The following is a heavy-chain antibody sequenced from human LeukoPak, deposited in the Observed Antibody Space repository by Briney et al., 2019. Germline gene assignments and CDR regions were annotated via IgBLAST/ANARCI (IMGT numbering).Heavy chain of an antibody. D-gene: IGHD3-10*01. Sequence: SETLSLTCTVSGGSISSGGYYWSWIRQHPGKGLEWIGYIYYSGSTYYNPSLKSRVTISVDTSKNQFSLKLSSVTAADTAVYYCARDSPPDYYYGSGSPVAFDIWGQGTMVTVSS. V-gene: IGHV4-31*03. CDR1: GGSISSGGYY. J-gene: IGHJ3*02. CDR3: ARDSPPDYYYGSGSPVAFDI. CDR2: IYYSGST.